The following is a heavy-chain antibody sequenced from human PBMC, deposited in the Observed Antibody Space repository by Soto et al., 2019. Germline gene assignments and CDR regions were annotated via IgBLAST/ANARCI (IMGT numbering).Heavy chain of an antibody. D-gene: IGHD2-21*02. CDR2: ISAYNGNT. V-gene: IGHV1-18*01. CDR1: GYTFTSYG. Sequence: ASVKVSCKASGYTFTSYGISWVRQAPGQGLEWMGWISAYNGNTNYAQKLQGRVTMTTDTSTSTAYRELRSLRSDDTAVYYCARGLSRIVVVTATNPIDAFDIWGQGTMVTVSS. J-gene: IGHJ3*02. CDR3: ARGLSRIVVVTATNPIDAFDI.